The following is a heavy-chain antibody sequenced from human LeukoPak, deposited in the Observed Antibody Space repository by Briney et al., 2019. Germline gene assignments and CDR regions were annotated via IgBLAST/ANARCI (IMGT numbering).Heavy chain of an antibody. CDR3: ARYRMVRALIAYHYYMDI. V-gene: IGHV4-34*01. CDR1: GGSFNGYY. Sequence: SETLSLTCAVYGGSFNGYYWSWIRQSPGKGLEWIGEINHSGSTNYNPSLKSRVTISVDTSKNQFSLRLSSVSAADTAVYYCARYRMVRALIAYHYYMDIWGNGTTVAISS. CDR2: INHSGST. J-gene: IGHJ6*03. D-gene: IGHD3-10*01.